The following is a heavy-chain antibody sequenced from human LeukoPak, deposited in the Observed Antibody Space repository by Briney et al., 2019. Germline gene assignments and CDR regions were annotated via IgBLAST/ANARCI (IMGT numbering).Heavy chain of an antibody. CDR3: ARVGSSWLGDPAPLDN. J-gene: IGHJ4*02. CDR2: ISSSSSYI. D-gene: IGHD6-13*01. Sequence: GGSLRLSCAASGFTFSGYSMNWVRQAPGKGLEWASSISSSSSYIYYADSVKGRFTISRDNAKNTLYLQMNSLRAEHTAVYFCARVGSSWLGDPAPLDNWGEGTLVTVSS. CDR1: GFTFSGYS. V-gene: IGHV3-21*01.